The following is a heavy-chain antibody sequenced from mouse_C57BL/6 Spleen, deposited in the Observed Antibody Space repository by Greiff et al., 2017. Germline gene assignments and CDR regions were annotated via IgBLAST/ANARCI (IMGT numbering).Heavy chain of an antibody. CDR2: INPSTGGT. J-gene: IGHJ2*01. D-gene: IGHD2-3*01. V-gene: IGHV1-42*01. Sequence: EVQLQQSGPELVKPGASVKISCKASGYSFTGYYMNWVKQSPEKSLEWIGEINPSTGGTTYNQKFKAKATLTVDKSSSTAYMQLKSLTSEDSAVYYCARRSDDGYHYWGQGTTLTVSS. CDR1: GYSFTGYY. CDR3: ARRSDDGYHY.